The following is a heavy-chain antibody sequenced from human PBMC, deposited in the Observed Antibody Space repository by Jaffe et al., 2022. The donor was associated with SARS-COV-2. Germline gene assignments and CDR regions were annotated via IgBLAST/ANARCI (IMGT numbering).Heavy chain of an antibody. V-gene: IGHV3-33*01. CDR2: IWYDGSNK. D-gene: IGHD2-15*01. J-gene: IGHJ6*02. Sequence: QVQLVESGGGVVQPGRSLRLSCAASGFTFSSYGMHWVRQAPGKGLEWVAVIWYDGSNKYYADSVKGRFTISRDNSKNTLYLQMNSLRAEDTAVYYCARDGGVYYYYGMDVWGQGTTVTVSS. CDR1: GFTFSSYG. CDR3: ARDGGVYYYYGMDV.